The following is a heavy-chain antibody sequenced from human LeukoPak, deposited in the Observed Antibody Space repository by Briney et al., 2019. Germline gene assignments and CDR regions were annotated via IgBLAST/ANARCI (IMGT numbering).Heavy chain of an antibody. CDR2: IYYSGST. CDR3: AGSPGGWEWLAKYYYYYRKDG. CDR1: GGSISSYY. D-gene: IGHD1-26*01. Sequence: SETLSLTCTVSGGSISSYYWSWIRQPPGKGLEWIGYIYYSGSTNYNPSLKSRVTISVDTSKNQFSLKLSSVTAADTAVYYCAGSPGGWEWLAKYYYYYRKDGRGQGTTVTVSS. J-gene: IGHJ6*02. V-gene: IGHV4-59*01.